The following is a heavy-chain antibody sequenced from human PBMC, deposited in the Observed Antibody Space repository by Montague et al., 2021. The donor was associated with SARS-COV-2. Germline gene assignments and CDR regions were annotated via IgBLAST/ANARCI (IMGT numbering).Heavy chain of an antibody. Sequence: SLRLSCAASGFTFSSYSMNWVRQAPGKGLEWVSSISSSSSYIYYADSVKGRFTISRDNAKNSLYLQMNSLRAEDTAVYYCARLLNYDILTGLSFDYWGQGTLVTVSS. CDR1: GFTFSSYS. D-gene: IGHD3-9*01. CDR3: ARLLNYDILTGLSFDY. CDR2: ISSSSSYI. V-gene: IGHV3-21*01. J-gene: IGHJ4*02.